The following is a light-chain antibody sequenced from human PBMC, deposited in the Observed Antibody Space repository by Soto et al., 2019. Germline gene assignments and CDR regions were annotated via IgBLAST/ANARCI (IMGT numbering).Light chain of an antibody. CDR3: QQRSNWPPT. V-gene: IGKV3-11*01. Sequence: EIVMTHSPVTLSVSPGERATLSCRASQSVTNSYLAWYQQKPGQAPRLLIYDASNRATGIPARFSGSGSGTDFTLTISSLEPEDFAVYYCQQRSNWPPTFGQGTKVDIK. CDR2: DAS. J-gene: IGKJ1*01. CDR1: QSVTNSY.